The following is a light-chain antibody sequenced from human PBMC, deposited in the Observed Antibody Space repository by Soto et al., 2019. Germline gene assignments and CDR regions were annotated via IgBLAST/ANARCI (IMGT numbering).Light chain of an antibody. J-gene: IGKJ1*01. CDR2: GVS. V-gene: IGKV3-20*01. Sequence: EIVLTQSPGTLSLSPGESAALSCRASQSVTSNYLVWYRQKPGQAPRLLIYGVSSRAAGIPDRFSGSGSGTDFTLTITRVEPADSAVYYCQQHSNSPWTFGQGTRVEI. CDR3: QQHSNSPWT. CDR1: QSVTSNY.